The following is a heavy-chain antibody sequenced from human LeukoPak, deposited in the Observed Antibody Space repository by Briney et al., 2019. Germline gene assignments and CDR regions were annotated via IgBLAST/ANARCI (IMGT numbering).Heavy chain of an antibody. CDR1: GYTFTRYG. CDR3: ARDREDYYGSGPSY. J-gene: IGHJ4*02. CDR2: ISAYNGNT. V-gene: IGHV1-18*01. Sequence: GASVKVSCKASGYTFTRYGISWVRQAPGQGLEWMGWISAYNGNTNYAQKLQGRVTMTTDTSTSTAYMELRSLRSDDTAVYYCARDREDYYGSGPSYWGQGTLVTVSS. D-gene: IGHD3-10*01.